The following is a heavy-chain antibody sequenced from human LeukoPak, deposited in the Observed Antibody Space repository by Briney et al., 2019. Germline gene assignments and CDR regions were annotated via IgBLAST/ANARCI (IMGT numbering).Heavy chain of an antibody. CDR2: ISSSSSTI. D-gene: IGHD2-21*02. CDR3: ARGDLYYYYMDV. V-gene: IGHV3-48*01. J-gene: IGHJ6*03. Sequence: GGSLRLSCAASGFTFLNYVMSWVRQAPGKGLEWVSYISSSSSTIYYADSVKGRFTTSRDNAKNSLYLQMNSLRAEDTAVYYCARGDLYYYYMDVWGKGTTVTVSS. CDR1: GFTFLNYV.